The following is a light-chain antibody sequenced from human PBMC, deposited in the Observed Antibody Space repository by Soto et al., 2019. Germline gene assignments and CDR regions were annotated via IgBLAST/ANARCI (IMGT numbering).Light chain of an antibody. Sequence: IQMTQSPSSLSVSRVDRAGRTGRGSQDIGNHLGWYQHKPGKAPKLLIYGASDLQSGVPSRFSGSGSGTDFTLTISSLQSEDFATYYCQQTYNSPPWTFGQGTKVDIK. CDR3: QQTYNSPPWT. V-gene: IGKV1-39*01. J-gene: IGKJ1*01. CDR2: GAS. CDR1: QDIGNH.